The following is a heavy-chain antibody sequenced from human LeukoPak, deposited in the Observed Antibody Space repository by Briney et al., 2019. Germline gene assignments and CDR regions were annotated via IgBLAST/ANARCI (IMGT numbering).Heavy chain of an antibody. V-gene: IGHV4-34*01. CDR3: VAMDV. J-gene: IGHJ6*02. CDR1: GGSFSGYY. Sequence: SETLSLTWAVYGGSFSGYYWSWIRQPPGKGLDWIGEINHSGSTNYNPSLKSRVTVSVDTSKNQFSLKLSSATAADTAVYYCVAMDVWGQGTTVTVSS. CDR2: INHSGST.